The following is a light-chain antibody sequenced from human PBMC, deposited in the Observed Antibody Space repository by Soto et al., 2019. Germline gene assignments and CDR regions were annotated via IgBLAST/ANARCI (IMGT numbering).Light chain of an antibody. J-gene: IGLJ3*02. V-gene: IGLV1-47*01. CDR1: SSNIGTNY. Sequence: QSVLSQPPSASGTPGQRVTVSCSGSSSNIGTNYVYWYQQLPATAPKLLIYRNNQRPSGVPDRFAGSKSGTSASLAISGRRSEDEADYFCAAWDDSLSGVLFGGGTKLTVL. CDR2: RNN. CDR3: AAWDDSLSGVL.